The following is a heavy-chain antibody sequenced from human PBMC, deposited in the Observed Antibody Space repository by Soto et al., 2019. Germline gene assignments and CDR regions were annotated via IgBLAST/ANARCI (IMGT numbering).Heavy chain of an antibody. D-gene: IGHD1-1*01. V-gene: IGHV1-24*01. CDR3: ARVEGAMSGHWFDP. CDR2: YDLEKGET. CDR1: GYSLTELS. Sequence: ASVKVSCKVSGYSLTELSIHWVRQAPGEGLEWMGGYDLEKGETIYAQKFQGRVTMTEDSPADTPYMQLRSLRSDDTAMYYCARVEGAMSGHWFDPWGQGTLVTVSS. J-gene: IGHJ5*02.